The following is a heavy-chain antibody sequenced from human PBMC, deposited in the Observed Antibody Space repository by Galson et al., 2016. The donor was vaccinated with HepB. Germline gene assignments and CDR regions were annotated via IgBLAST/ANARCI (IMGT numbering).Heavy chain of an antibody. CDR1: GFTFSSHG. V-gene: IGHV3-33*06. D-gene: IGHD1-26*01. J-gene: IGHJ4*02. CDR3: AKDRDRLYSPGMYINC. CDR2: IWYDATTE. Sequence: SLRLSCAVSGFTFSSHGMHWVRQAPGKGLEWVAVIWYDATTESYADSVKGRFTISRDNSTNTLYLQMSRLRAEDTAIYYCAKDRDRLYSPGMYINCWGQGTRVTVSS.